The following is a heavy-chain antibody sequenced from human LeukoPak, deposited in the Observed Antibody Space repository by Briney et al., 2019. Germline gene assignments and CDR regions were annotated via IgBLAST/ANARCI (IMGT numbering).Heavy chain of an antibody. J-gene: IGHJ4*02. CDR2: INHSGST. Sequence: SETLSLTWAVYGGSFSGYYWSWIRQPPGKGLEWIGEINHSGSTNYNPSLKSRVTISVDTSKNQFSLKLSSVTAADTAVYYCARARRFLEWFKTPYYFDYWGQGTLVTVSS. D-gene: IGHD3-3*01. V-gene: IGHV4-34*01. CDR1: GGSFSGYY. CDR3: ARARRFLEWFKTPYYFDY.